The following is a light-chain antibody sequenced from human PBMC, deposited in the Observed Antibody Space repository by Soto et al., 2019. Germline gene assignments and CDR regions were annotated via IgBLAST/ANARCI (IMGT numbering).Light chain of an antibody. CDR2: GAS. V-gene: IGKV3-15*01. CDR3: QQYIDYSAWT. CDR1: QSISDT. J-gene: IGKJ1*01. Sequence: EIVMTQSPATLSVSPGGSVTLSCRASQSISDTIAWYQQKPGQAPRLLIYGASARATGFPARFSGSGSGTDFTLTISSLQSEDFATYYCQQYIDYSAWTFGQGTKVEIK.